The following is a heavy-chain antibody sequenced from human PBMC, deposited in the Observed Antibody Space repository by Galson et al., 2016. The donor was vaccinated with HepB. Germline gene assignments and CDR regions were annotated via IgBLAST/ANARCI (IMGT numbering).Heavy chain of an antibody. J-gene: IGHJ6*02. CDR1: GYTFSSYG. CDR2: INGGNGNT. D-gene: IGHD6-13*01. CDR3: TRDLLSTIAAHAGGV. V-gene: IGHV1-3*01. Sequence: SLKVSCKASGYTFSSYGMHWVRQAPGHRLEWMGRINGGNGNTRYSQKFQGRVTITRDTSATTVYMELSSLRSEDTGVYYCTRDLLSTIAAHAGGVWGQGTTVTVSS.